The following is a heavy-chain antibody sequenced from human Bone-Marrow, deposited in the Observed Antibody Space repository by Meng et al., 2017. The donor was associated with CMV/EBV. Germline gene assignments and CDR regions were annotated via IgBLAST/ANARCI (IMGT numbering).Heavy chain of an antibody. D-gene: IGHD3-22*01. Sequence: GGSLRLSCAASAFTFSTYWMDWVRQVPGKGLAWVSHINPDGSTTNYADSVRGRFTISRDNAKNTLYLQMNNLRPEDTAVYYCVKNDRWSKFADWGQGTLVTVSS. CDR2: INPDGSTT. CDR1: AFTFSTYW. J-gene: IGHJ4*02. CDR3: VKNDRWSKFAD. V-gene: IGHV3-74*01.